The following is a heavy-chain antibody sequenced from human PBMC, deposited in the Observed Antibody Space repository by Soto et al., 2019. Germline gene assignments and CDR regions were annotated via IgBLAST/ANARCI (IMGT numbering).Heavy chain of an antibody. CDR1: GYTFTSYG. V-gene: IGHV1-18*04. CDR3: ASYSSGWIRAFDI. CDR2: ISAYNGNT. Sequence: QVQLVQSGAEVKKPGAAVKFSCQASGYTFTSYGISWVRQAPGQGLEWMGGISAYNGNTNYAQKLQGRVTMTTDTSTSKAYMALRSLRSDDTAVYYCASYSSGWIRAFDIWGQGTMVTVS. J-gene: IGHJ3*02. D-gene: IGHD6-19*01.